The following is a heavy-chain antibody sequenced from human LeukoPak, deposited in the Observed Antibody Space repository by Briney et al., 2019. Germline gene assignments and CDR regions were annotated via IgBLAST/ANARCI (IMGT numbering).Heavy chain of an antibody. J-gene: IGHJ4*02. Sequence: SETLSLTCTVSGGSISSFYWTWIRQPPGKGLEWIGYVYYSGSTNYNPSLKSRVTISVDTSKNQFSLRLSSVTAADTAVYYCASLGGSRNYYVDFWGQGTLVTVSS. CDR2: VYYSGST. CDR3: ASLGGSRNYYVDF. CDR1: GGSISSFY. V-gene: IGHV4-59*08. D-gene: IGHD3-10*02.